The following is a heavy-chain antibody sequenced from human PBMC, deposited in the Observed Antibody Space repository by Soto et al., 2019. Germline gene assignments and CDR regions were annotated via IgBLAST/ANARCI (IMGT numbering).Heavy chain of an antibody. CDR2: INYSGNT. D-gene: IGHD2-15*01. Sequence: QVQLQQWGAGLLKPSETLSLTCAVHGGPFSGYYWSWIRQPPGKGLEWIGEINYSGNTNYTPSLKRRVTISVDASKKHSSLKLSSVTAADTAVYYCARGIGGTSDYWGQGTRVTVSS. J-gene: IGHJ4*02. CDR1: GGPFSGYY. CDR3: ARGIGGTSDY. V-gene: IGHV4-34*01.